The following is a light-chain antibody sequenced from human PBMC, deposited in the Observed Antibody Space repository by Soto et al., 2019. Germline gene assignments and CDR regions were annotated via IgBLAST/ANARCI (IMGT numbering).Light chain of an antibody. V-gene: IGKV3-20*01. Sequence: DIVLTQSPATLSLSPGERATLSCRASQSVSSSYLAWYQQNPGQAPRLLIYGASSRATSMPDRFSGSGSATDFTLTISRLEPEDFAVYYCQQYGSSPPYTFGQGTKLEIK. CDR1: QSVSSSY. CDR3: QQYGSSPPYT. J-gene: IGKJ2*01. CDR2: GAS.